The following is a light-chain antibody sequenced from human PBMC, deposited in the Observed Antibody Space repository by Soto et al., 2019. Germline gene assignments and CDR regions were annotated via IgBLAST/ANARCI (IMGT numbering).Light chain of an antibody. J-gene: IGKJ1*01. CDR1: QSISSY. V-gene: IGKV1-39*01. Sequence: EIQMTQSPSSLSASVVDRFTISFVASQSISSYLNLYQQKPGKAPKLLIYAASSLQSGVPSRFSGSGSETDFTLTISSLQPEDFATYSCQQSYSTTWTFGQGTKVDIK. CDR3: QQSYSTTWT. CDR2: AAS.